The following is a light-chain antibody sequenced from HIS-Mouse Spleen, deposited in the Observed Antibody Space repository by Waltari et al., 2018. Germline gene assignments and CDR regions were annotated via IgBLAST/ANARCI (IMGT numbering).Light chain of an antibody. V-gene: IGLV6-57*04. CDR2: EDN. Sequence: NFMLTQPHSVSESPGKTVTISCTRSSGSIASNSVQWYQQRPGRAPTTVIYEDNQRPPGGLERFSGSIDSSSNSASLTISGLKTEDEADYYCQSYDSSNQRVFGGGTKLTVL. J-gene: IGLJ3*02. CDR3: QSYDSSNQRV. CDR1: SGSIASNS.